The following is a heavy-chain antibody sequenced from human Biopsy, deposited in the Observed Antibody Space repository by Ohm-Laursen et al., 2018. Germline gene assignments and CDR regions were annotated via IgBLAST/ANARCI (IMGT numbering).Heavy chain of an antibody. CDR1: GGSMSDHY. CDR2: NYYTGKT. Sequence: SDTLSLTCTVSGGSMSDHYWSWLRQTPGKGLEWLGYNYYTGKTTYNPSLASQITISVDTSKNKFSLQLDSMTAADTAVYYCGRVWLWRGYGMDVWGQGTTVTVSS. J-gene: IGHJ6*02. CDR3: GRVWLWRGYGMDV. D-gene: IGHD6-19*01. V-gene: IGHV4-59*11.